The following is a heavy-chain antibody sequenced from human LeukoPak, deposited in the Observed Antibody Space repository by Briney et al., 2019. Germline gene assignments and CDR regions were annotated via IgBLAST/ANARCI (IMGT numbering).Heavy chain of an antibody. J-gene: IGHJ4*02. CDR2: ISSSGSII. Sequence: GGSLRLSCAASGFTFSSYGMSWVRQAPGKGLEWVSYISSSGSIIYYADSVKGRFTISRDNAKNSLYLQMNSLRAEDTAVYYCARGSITIFGVVTLWGQGTLVTVSS. CDR1: GFTFSSYG. D-gene: IGHD3-3*01. CDR3: ARGSITIFGVVTL. V-gene: IGHV3-48*04.